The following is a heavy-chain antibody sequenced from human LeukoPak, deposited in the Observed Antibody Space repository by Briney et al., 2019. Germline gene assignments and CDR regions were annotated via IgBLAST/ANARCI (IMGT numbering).Heavy chain of an antibody. J-gene: IGHJ6*03. Sequence: SVKVSCKASGYTFTNYGISWVRQAPGQGLEWMGGIIPIFGTANYAQKFQGRVTITTDESTSTAYMELSSLRSEDTAVYYCARDEMVRGVIPYYMDAWGKGTTVTVSS. V-gene: IGHV1-69*05. CDR2: IIPIFGTA. D-gene: IGHD3-10*01. CDR3: ARDEMVRGVIPYYMDA. CDR1: GYTFTNYG.